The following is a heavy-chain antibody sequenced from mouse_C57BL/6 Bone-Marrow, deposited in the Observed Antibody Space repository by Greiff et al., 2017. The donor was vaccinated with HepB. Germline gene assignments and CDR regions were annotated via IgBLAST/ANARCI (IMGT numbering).Heavy chain of an antibody. CDR3: ARDEGNYGWFAY. Sequence: EVQGVESGGGLVQSGRSLRLSCATSGFTFSDFYMEWVRQAPGKGLEWIAASRNKANDYTTEYSASVKGRFIVSRDTSQSILYLQMNALRAEDTAIYYCARDEGNYGWFAYWGQGTLVTVSA. D-gene: IGHD2-1*01. J-gene: IGHJ3*01. CDR2: SRNKANDYTT. CDR1: GFTFSDFY. V-gene: IGHV7-1*01.